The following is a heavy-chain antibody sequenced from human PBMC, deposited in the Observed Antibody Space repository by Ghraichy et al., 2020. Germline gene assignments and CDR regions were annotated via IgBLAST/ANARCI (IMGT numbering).Heavy chain of an antibody. J-gene: IGHJ6*02. V-gene: IGHV4-59*01. CDR1: GGSISSDY. CDR2: IYYSGST. CDR3: ARVPSTGYASWADHYYYYYGMDV. D-gene: IGHD3-22*01. Sequence: SETLSLTCTVSGGSISSDYWSWIRQPPGKGLEWIGYIYYSGSTNYNPSLKSRVTISVDTSKNQFSLKLSSVTAADTAVYYCARVPSTGYASWADHYYYYYGMDVWGQGTTVTVSS.